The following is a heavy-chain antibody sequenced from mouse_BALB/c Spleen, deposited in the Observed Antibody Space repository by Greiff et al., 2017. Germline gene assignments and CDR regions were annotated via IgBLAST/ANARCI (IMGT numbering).Heavy chain of an antibody. J-gene: IGHJ2*01. Sequence: EVKLQESGAELVKPGASVKLSCTASGFNIKDTYMHWVKQRPEQGLEWIGRIDPANGNTKYDPKFQGKATITADTSSNTAYLQLSSLTSEDTAVYYCAHMITTGYFDYWGQGTTLTVSS. CDR2: IDPANGNT. CDR3: AHMITTGYFDY. CDR1: GFNIKDTY. D-gene: IGHD2-4*01. V-gene: IGHV14-3*02.